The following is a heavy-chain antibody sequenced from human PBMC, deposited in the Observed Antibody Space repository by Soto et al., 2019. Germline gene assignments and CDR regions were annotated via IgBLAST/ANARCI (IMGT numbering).Heavy chain of an antibody. D-gene: IGHD5-18*01. CDR3: ARRDVNRRGYPIDF. Sequence: QVRLQESGPSLVKPSQTLSLTCTVTGDYVTNNGYYWTWIRQVQGKGLEFMGYTYNTRATSYSPALKTRLSISLDPSKNQSSLVLTSVTAADSAKYFCARRDVNRRGYPIDFWGQATLVVVSS. CDR1: GDYVTNNGYY. V-gene: IGHV4-31*03. J-gene: IGHJ4*02. CDR2: TYNTRAT.